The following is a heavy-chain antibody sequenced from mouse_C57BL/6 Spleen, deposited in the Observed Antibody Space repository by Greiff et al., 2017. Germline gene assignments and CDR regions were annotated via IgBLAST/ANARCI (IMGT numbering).Heavy chain of an antibody. Sequence: VQGVESGAELVKPGASVKISCKASGYAFSSYWMNWVKQRPGKGLEWIGQIYPGDGDTNYNGKFKGKATLTADKSSSTAYMQLSSLTSEDSAVYFCAVYDYDWYFDVWGTGTTVTVSS. CDR1: GYAFSSYW. J-gene: IGHJ1*03. CDR3: AVYDYDWYFDV. V-gene: IGHV1-80*01. CDR2: IYPGDGDT. D-gene: IGHD2-4*01.